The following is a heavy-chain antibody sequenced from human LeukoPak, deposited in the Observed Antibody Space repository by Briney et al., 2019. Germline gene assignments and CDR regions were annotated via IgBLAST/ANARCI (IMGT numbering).Heavy chain of an antibody. V-gene: IGHV3-30*02. D-gene: IGHD6-19*01. J-gene: IGHJ4*02. Sequence: GGSLRLSCAASGFTFSSYGMHWVRQAPGKGLEWVAFIRYDGNNKHHADSVKGRFTISRDNSKNTLYLQMNSLRAEDTAVYYCARGIAVAAPFFLDYWGQGTLVTVSS. CDR1: GFTFSSYG. CDR3: ARGIAVAAPFFLDY. CDR2: IRYDGNNK.